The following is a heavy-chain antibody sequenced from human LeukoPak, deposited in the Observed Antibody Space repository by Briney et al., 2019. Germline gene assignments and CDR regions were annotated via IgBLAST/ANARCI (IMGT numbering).Heavy chain of an antibody. D-gene: IGHD3-22*01. V-gene: IGHV3-21*01. Sequence: PGGSLRLSCAASGFTFSSYNMNWVRQAPGKGLEWVSSISSSSSYIYYADSVKGRFTISRDNAKNSLYLQMSRLRAEDTAVYYCARELSYYDSSGRGQGTLVSVSS. J-gene: IGHJ4*02. CDR1: GFTFSSYN. CDR3: ARELSYYDSSG. CDR2: ISSSSSYI.